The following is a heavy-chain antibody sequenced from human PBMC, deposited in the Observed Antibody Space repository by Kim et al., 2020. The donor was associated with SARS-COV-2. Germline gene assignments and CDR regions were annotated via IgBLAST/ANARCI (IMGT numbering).Heavy chain of an antibody. CDR2: INGGNGDT. V-gene: IGHV1-3*01. J-gene: IGHJ4*02. CDR3: ARDLIAVIGVKLFDY. Sequence: ASVKVSCKASGYTFATYAMHWVRQAPGQRLEWMGWINGGNGDTKYSQKFQGRVTLTRDTSASTGYMELSGLRSEDTAVYYCARDLIAVIGVKLFDYWGQGTLVTVSS. D-gene: IGHD2-21*01. CDR1: GYTFATYA.